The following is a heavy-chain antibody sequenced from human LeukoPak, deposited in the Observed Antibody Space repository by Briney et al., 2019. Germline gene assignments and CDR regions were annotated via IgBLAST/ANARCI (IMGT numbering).Heavy chain of an antibody. CDR2: INHSGST. J-gene: IGHJ4*02. Sequence: SETLSLTCAVYGGSFSGYYWSWIRQPPGKGLEWIGEINHSGSTNHNPSLKSRVTISVDTSRNQFSLKLSSVTAADTAVYYCARGDYMYSSSWYYFDYWGQGTLVTVSS. CDR3: ARGDYMYSSSWYYFDY. CDR1: GGSFSGYY. V-gene: IGHV4-34*01. D-gene: IGHD6-13*01.